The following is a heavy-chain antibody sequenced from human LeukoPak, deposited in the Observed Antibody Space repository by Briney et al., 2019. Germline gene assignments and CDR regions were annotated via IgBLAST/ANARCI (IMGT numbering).Heavy chain of an antibody. V-gene: IGHV3-48*04. CDR1: GFTFRSYS. D-gene: IGHD3-10*02. CDR2: ISSSNSTI. CDR3: ARGRNSGRGALDF. J-gene: IGHJ4*02. Sequence: PGGSLRLSCAASGFTFRSYSMNWVRQAPGKGLDWVSYISSSNSTIYYRDSVKGRCTISRDNAENSLYLQMNSLRAEDTAVYYCARGRNSGRGALDFWGEGTLVTVSS.